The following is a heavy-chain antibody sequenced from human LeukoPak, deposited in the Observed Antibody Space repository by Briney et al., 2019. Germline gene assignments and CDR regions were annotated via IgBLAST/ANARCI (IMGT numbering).Heavy chain of an antibody. CDR1: GFTFSSYS. D-gene: IGHD4-17*01. J-gene: IGHJ6*03. V-gene: IGHV3-48*01. CDR2: ISSSSSTI. Sequence: GGSLRLSCAASGFTFSSYSMNWVRQAPGKGLEWVSYISSSSSTIYYADSVKGRFTISRDNAKNSLYLQMNSLRAEDTAVYYCARVGDYGDYCYYYYMDVWGKGTTVTVSS. CDR3: ARVGDYGDYCYYYYMDV.